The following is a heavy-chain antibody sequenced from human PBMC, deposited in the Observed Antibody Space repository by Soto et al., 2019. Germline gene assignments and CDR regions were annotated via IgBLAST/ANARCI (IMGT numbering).Heavy chain of an antibody. J-gene: IGHJ4*02. D-gene: IGHD6-13*01. CDR2: ISGSGGST. CDR1: GFTFSSYA. V-gene: IGHV3-23*01. CDR3: AKDPGGGSSWYRLGDY. Sequence: EVQLLESGGGLVQPGGSLRLSCAASGFTFSSYAMSWVRQAPGKGLEWVSAISGSGGSTYYADSVKGRFTISRDNSKNPRYMQMNRLRAEDTAVYYCAKDPGGGSSWYRLGDYWGQGTLVTVSS.